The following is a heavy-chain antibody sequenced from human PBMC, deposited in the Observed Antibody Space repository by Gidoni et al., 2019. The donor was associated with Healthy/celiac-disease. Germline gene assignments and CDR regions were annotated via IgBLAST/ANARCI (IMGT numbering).Heavy chain of an antibody. Sequence: QVQLQESGPGLVKPSQTLSLTCTVSGGSLSSGGYYWSWIRQHPGKGLGWLGYIYYSGSTYYNPSLKSRVTISVDTSKNQFSLKLSSVTAADTAVYYCARAPKTKYYYDSSGYLDYWGQGTLVTVSS. CDR3: ARAPKTKYYYDSSGYLDY. CDR1: GGSLSSGGYY. V-gene: IGHV4-31*03. J-gene: IGHJ4*02. D-gene: IGHD3-22*01. CDR2: IYYSGST.